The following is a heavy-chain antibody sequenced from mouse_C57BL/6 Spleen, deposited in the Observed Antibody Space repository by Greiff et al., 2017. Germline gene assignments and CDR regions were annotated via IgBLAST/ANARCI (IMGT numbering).Heavy chain of an antibody. Sequence: VQLQQSGAELVRPGASVTLSCKASGYTFNDYEMHWVKQTPVHGLEWIGAIDPETGGTAYNQKFKGKAILTADKSSSTAYMALRSLTSEDSAVYYCTRVPMDYWGQVTSVTVSS. CDR2: IDPETGGT. CDR1: GYTFNDYE. V-gene: IGHV1-15*01. CDR3: TRVPMDY. J-gene: IGHJ4*01.